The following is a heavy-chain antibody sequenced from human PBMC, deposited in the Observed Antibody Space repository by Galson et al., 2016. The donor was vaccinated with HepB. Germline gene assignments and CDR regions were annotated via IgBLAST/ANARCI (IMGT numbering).Heavy chain of an antibody. Sequence: SLRLSCAASGFTFSSYGMHWVRQAPGKGLEWVAVISYDGSNKYYADSVKGRFTISRDNSKNTLYLQMNSLRAEDTAVYYCAKALYYYDSSGYYTWMTDYWGQGTLVTVSS. J-gene: IGHJ4*02. CDR2: ISYDGSNK. V-gene: IGHV3-30*18. CDR1: GFTFSSYG. CDR3: AKALYYYDSSGYYTWMTDY. D-gene: IGHD3-22*01.